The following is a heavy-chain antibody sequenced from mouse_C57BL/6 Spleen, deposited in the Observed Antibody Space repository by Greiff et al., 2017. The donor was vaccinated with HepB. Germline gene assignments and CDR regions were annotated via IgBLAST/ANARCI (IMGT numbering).Heavy chain of an antibody. J-gene: IGHJ2*01. Sequence: QVQLQQPGAELVRPGSSVKLSCKASGYTFTSYWMHWVKQRPIHGLEWIGNIDPSDSETHYNQKFKDKATLTVDKSSSTAYMQLSRLTSEDSAVYYCARGEDYGSSSFDYWGQGTTLTVSS. CDR3: ARGEDYGSSSFDY. CDR1: GYTFTSYW. D-gene: IGHD1-1*01. CDR2: IDPSDSET. V-gene: IGHV1-52*01.